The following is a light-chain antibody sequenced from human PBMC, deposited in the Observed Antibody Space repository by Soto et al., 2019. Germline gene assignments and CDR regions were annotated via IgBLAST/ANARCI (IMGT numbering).Light chain of an antibody. J-gene: IGKJ1*01. CDR3: QQYNDNWT. V-gene: IGKV1-5*03. CDR2: KAS. Sequence: DIQMTQSPSTVSASVGDRVTITCRASQSISSWLAWYQQKPGQAPKLLIYKASTLQSGVPSRFSGSGSGTEFTLAISSLQPDDSATYYCQQYNDNWTFGQGTKVDIK. CDR1: QSISSW.